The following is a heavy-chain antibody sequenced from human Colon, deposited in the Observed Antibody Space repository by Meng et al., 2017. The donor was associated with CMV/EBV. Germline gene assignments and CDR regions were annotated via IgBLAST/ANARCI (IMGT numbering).Heavy chain of an antibody. CDR2: ISGNAGST. Sequence: GGSLRLSCAASGFTFENYAMTWVRQAPGKGLEWVAAISGNAGSTYYADSVKGRFTISRDNSKNTVYLQMNSLRVDDTAVYYCARASNSSFDPWGQGTLVTVSS. CDR1: GFTFENYA. CDR3: ARASNSSFDP. D-gene: IGHD4-11*01. J-gene: IGHJ5*02. V-gene: IGHV3-23*01.